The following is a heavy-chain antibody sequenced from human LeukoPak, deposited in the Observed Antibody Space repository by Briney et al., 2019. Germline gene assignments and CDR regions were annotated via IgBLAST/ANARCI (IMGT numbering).Heavy chain of an antibody. CDR2: IYYSGST. J-gene: IGHJ4*02. CDR1: GDSISNFY. D-gene: IGHD3-10*01. V-gene: IGHV4-59*08. Sequence: SETLSLTCTVSGDSISNFYWNWIRQPPGKGLEWIGYIYYSGSTNYNPSLKSRVTISVDTSKNQFSLKLSSVTAADTAVYYCARQMVRHFDYWGQGTLVTVSS. CDR3: ARQMVRHFDY.